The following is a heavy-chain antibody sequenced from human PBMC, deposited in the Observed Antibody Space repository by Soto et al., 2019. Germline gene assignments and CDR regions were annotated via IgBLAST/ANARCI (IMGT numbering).Heavy chain of an antibody. CDR3: ARVRLAVAGRGVFDY. V-gene: IGHV1-8*01. D-gene: IGHD6-19*01. J-gene: IGHJ4*02. CDR1: GYTFTSYD. CDR2: MNPNSGNT. Sequence: ASVKVSCKASGYTFTSYDINWVRQATGQGLEWMGWMNPNSGNTGYAQKFQGRVTMTRHTSISTAYMELSSLRSEDTAVYYCARVRLAVAGRGVFDYWGRGTLVTVSS.